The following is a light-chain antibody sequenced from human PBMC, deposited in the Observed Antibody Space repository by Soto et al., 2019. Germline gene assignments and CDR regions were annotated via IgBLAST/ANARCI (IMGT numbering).Light chain of an antibody. V-gene: IGKV1-5*01. CDR2: DVS. CDR3: QHYKMYSPWT. CDR1: QSIRSW. Sequence: DIQRTQSPSILSASVGDRVTITCRASQSIRSWLAWYQQRPGKAPKLLIYDVSSLQSGVPSRFSGSGSGTEFTLPISSLQPDDFATYYCQHYKMYSPWTFGQGTKVDI. J-gene: IGKJ1*01.